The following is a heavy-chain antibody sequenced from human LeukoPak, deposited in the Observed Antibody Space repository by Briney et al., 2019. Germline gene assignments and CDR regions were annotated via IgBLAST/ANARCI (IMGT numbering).Heavy chain of an antibody. CDR3: ARERVATRVTDYYGMDV. CDR1: GGSISSDGYY. CDR2: MYYSGST. V-gene: IGHV4-61*08. Sequence: SQTLSLTCTVSGGSISSDGYYCSWIRQPPGKGLEWIGNMYYSGSTNYNPSLKSRVTISIDTSKSQFSLKLSSVTAADTAVYYCARERVATRVTDYYGMDVWGQGTTVTVSS. J-gene: IGHJ6*02. D-gene: IGHD5-12*01.